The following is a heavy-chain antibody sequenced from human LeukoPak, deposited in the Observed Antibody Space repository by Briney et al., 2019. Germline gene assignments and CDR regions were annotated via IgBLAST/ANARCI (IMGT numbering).Heavy chain of an antibody. J-gene: IGHJ4*02. D-gene: IGHD7-27*01. CDR1: GGSVSDYY. V-gene: IGHV4-59*02. Sequence: SETLSLTCTISGGSVSDYYWSWIRQPPGKGLEWIGYIYHTGSTSYSPSLKSRVTISADTSQNQFSLKLSSVTAADTAVYYCASRKLGNDYWGQGTLVTVSS. CDR3: ASRKLGNDY. CDR2: IYHTGST.